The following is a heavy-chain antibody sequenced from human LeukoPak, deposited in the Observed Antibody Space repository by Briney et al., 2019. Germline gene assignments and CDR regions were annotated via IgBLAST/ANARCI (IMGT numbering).Heavy chain of an antibody. CDR2: IYSGGTT. CDR1: GFTVSTNY. Sequence: GGSLRVSCAASGFTVSTNYLSWVRQAPGKGLEWVSVIYSGGTTHYADSVKGRFTISRDNSKNTLYLQMNSLRVEDTAVYYCARTYYYDSSGPDWGQGTLVTVSS. CDR3: ARTYYYDSSGPD. J-gene: IGHJ4*02. D-gene: IGHD3-22*01. V-gene: IGHV3-66*01.